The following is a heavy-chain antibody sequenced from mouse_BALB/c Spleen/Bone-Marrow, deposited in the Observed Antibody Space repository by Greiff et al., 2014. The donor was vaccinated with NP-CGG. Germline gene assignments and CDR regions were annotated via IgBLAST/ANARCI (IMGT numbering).Heavy chain of an antibody. V-gene: IGHV14-3*02. CDR2: IDPANGNT. J-gene: IGHJ2*01. CDR1: GFNIKDTY. Sequence: EVQRVESGAELVKPGASVKLSRTASGFNIKDTYMHWVKQRPEQGLEWIGRIDPANGNTKYDPKFQGKATITADTSSNIAYLQLFSLTSEDTAVYYCARTPRATFYFDYWGQGTTLTVSS. CDR3: ARTPRATFYFDY. D-gene: IGHD3-1*01.